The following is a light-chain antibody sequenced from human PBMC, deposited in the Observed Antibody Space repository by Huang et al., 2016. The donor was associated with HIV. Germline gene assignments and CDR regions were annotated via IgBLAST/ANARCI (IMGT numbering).Light chain of an antibody. V-gene: IGKV1-12*01. J-gene: IGKJ5*01. Sequence: DIQMTQSPSSVSASVGDRVTITCRASLDIGPWLAWYQQKPGKAHKLLIYDATNLQSGVSSRFGGSASATDFTLTITSLQPEDSAFYFCQQANYFPITFGQGTRVEIK. CDR2: DAT. CDR3: QQANYFPIT. CDR1: LDIGPW.